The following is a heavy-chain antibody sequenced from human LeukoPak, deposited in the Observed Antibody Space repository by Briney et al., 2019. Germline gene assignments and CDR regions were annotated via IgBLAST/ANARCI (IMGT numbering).Heavy chain of an antibody. D-gene: IGHD3/OR15-3a*01. CDR1: GFTFSTYA. Sequence: GGSLRLSCAASGFTFSTYAMSWVRQAPGKGLEWVSSISGSGGDTHYADSVKGRFTISRDNSKNTLFLQMNSLRAEDTAVYYCAKQRTYFDYCGQGTLVTVSS. V-gene: IGHV3-23*01. CDR2: ISGSGGDT. CDR3: AKQRTYFDY. J-gene: IGHJ4*02.